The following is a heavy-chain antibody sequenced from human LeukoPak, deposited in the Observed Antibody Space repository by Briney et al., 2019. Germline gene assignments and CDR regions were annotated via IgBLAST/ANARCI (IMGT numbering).Heavy chain of an antibody. Sequence: GRSLRLSCAASGFTFSSYGMHWVRQAPGKGLEWVAVISYDGSNKYYADSVKGRFTISRDNSKNTLYLQMSSLRAEDTAVYYCAKGVRLGELSLSYWGQGTLVTVSS. CDR2: ISYDGSNK. CDR1: GFTFSSYG. V-gene: IGHV3-30*18. CDR3: AKGVRLGELSLSY. J-gene: IGHJ4*02. D-gene: IGHD3-16*02.